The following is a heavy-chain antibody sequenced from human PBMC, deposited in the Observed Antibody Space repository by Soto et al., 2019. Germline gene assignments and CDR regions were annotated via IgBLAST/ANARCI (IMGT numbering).Heavy chain of an antibody. D-gene: IGHD6-6*01. CDR1: GYSFTIYW. CDR2: IDPSDSYI. Sequence: GESRKISCKGSGYSFTIYWMSWVSQMPGKGLEWMGRIDPSDSYINYSPSFQGHVTISADESIRTAYLQWTSLKASDTAIYYCARRLGSSALDYWGQGTLVTVYS. V-gene: IGHV5-10-1*01. CDR3: ARRLGSSALDY. J-gene: IGHJ4*02.